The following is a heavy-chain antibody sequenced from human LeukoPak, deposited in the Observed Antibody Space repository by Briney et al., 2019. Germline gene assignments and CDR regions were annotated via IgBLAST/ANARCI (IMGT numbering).Heavy chain of an antibody. D-gene: IGHD2-15*01. CDR2: IYPGDSDT. J-gene: IGHJ5*02. V-gene: IGHV5-51*01. CDR1: GYSFTSYW. CDR3: ARKYCSGGSCGWFDP. Sequence: GESLRISCKGSGYSFTSYWISWVRQMPGKGLEWMGIIYPGDSDTRYSPSFQGQVTISADKSISTAYLQWSSLKASDTAMYYCARKYCSGGSCGWFDPWGQGTLVTVSS.